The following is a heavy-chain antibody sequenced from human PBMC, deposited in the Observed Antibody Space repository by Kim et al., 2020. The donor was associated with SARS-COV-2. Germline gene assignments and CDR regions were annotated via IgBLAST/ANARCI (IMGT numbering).Heavy chain of an antibody. J-gene: IGHJ4*02. D-gene: IGHD4-17*01. Sequence: ADSVKGRFTISRDNSKNTLYLQMNSRRTEDTAVYYCAREGITVTNLIFDYWGQGTLITVSS. V-gene: IGHV3-30*01. CDR3: AREGITVTNLIFDY.